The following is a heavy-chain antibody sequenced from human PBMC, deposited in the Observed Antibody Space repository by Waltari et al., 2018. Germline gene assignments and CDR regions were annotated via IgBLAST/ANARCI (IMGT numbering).Heavy chain of an antibody. CDR3: ARDPHQIAVAHWFDP. J-gene: IGHJ5*02. D-gene: IGHD2-2*01. CDR2: ISGSGSII. Sequence: EVQLVESGGGLVQPGGSLRLSCADSGFTFSVYDMNWVRQAPGKGLEWVSYISGSGSIIDYADSVKGRFTISRDNAKNSLYLQMNNLRAEDTAVYYCARDPHQIAVAHWFDPWGQGTLVTVSS. CDR1: GFTFSVYD. V-gene: IGHV3-48*03.